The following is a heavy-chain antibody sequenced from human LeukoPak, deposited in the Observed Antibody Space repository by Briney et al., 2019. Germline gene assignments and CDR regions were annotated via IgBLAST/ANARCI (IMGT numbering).Heavy chain of an antibody. CDR1: GFTFSNYA. CDR2: ISGSGGDT. V-gene: IGHV3-23*01. CDR3: ARGVGATNIDFDY. D-gene: IGHD1-26*01. Sequence: GGSLRLSCTASGFTFSNYAMSWVRQAPGTGLQWVSAISGSGGDTYHADSVKGRFTISRDKSKNTLYLQMNSLRAEDTAVYYCARGVGATNIDFDYWGQGTLVTVSS. J-gene: IGHJ4*02.